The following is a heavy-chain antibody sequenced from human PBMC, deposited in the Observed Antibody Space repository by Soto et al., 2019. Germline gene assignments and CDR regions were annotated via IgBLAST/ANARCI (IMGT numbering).Heavy chain of an antibody. D-gene: IGHD3-10*01. J-gene: IGHJ5*02. CDR2: INVYNGNT. V-gene: IGHV1-18*01. CDR3: ARGVGSGSYHNPSNWFDP. Sequence: ASVKVSCKASGYTFTNYGISWVRQAPGQGLEWMGWINVYNGNTKYAQKVQGRVTMTTDTSTSTAYMELRSLRSDDTAVYYCARGVGSGSYHNPSNWFDPSGQGTLLTLSS. CDR1: GYTFTNYG.